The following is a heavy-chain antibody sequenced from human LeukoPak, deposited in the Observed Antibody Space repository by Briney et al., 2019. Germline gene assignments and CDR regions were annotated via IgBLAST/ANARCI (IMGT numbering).Heavy chain of an antibody. CDR3: ARELVSLGTGYFDL. CDR1: GFTFSTYG. V-gene: IGHV3-23*01. J-gene: IGHJ2*01. D-gene: IGHD7-27*01. Sequence: PGRSLRLSCEASGFTFSTYGMTWVRQAPGKGLEWVSGITGSSTWTYYADSVKGRFTISRDNSNNTLHLQMNSLRAEDTAIYYCARELVSLGTGYFDLWGRGTLVTVSS. CDR2: ITGSSTWT.